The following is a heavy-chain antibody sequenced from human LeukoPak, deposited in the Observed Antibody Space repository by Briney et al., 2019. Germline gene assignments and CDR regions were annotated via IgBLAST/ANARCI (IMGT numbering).Heavy chain of an antibody. J-gene: IGHJ5*02. CDR2: INGDGSST. CDR1: GFAFNTYW. D-gene: IGHD2-2*01. Sequence: GGSLKLSCVASGFAFNTYWMHRVRQAPGKGLVWVSRINGDGSSTSYADSVKGRFTISRDNAKNTLYLQMNSLRAEDTAVYSCARDLQCTLIWSDPWGQGTLVTVSS. CDR3: ARDLQCTLIWSDP. V-gene: IGHV3-74*01.